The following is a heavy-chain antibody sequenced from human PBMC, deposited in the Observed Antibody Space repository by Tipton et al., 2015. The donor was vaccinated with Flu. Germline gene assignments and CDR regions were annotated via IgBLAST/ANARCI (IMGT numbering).Heavy chain of an antibody. CDR3: ARQYGVYSSGWNWYFDL. Sequence: TLSLTCAVYGGSFSGYYWCWIRQPPGKGLEWIGEINHSGSTNYNPSLKSRVTISVDTSKNQFSLELSSVTAADTAVYYCARQYGVYSSGWNWYFDLWGRGTLVTVSS. D-gene: IGHD6-19*01. V-gene: IGHV4-34*01. CDR1: GGSFSGYY. J-gene: IGHJ2*01. CDR2: INHSGST.